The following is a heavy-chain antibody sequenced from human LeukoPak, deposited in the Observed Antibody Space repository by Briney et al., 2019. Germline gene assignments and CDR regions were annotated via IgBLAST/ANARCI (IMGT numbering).Heavy chain of an antibody. CDR1: GFTFSSYA. J-gene: IGHJ4*02. V-gene: IGHV3-23*01. Sequence: GASLRLSCAASGFTFSSYAMSWVRQAPGKGLEWVSAISGSGGSTYYADSVKGRFTISRDNSKNTLYLQMNSLRAGDTAVYYCAKTYDFWSGYQYYFDYWGQGTLVTVSS. CDR3: AKTYDFWSGYQYYFDY. D-gene: IGHD3-3*01. CDR2: ISGSGGST.